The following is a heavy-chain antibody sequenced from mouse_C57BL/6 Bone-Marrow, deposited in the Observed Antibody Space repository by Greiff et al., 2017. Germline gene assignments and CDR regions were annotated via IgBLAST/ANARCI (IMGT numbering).Heavy chain of an antibody. CDR1: GFTFSDFY. J-gene: IGHJ3*01. V-gene: IGHV7-1*01. D-gene: IGHD2-5*01. CDR2: SRNKANDYTT. CDR3: ARDAGFYYSNYRFAY. Sequence: EVQVVESGGGLVQSGRSLRLSCATSGFTFSDFYMEWVRQATGKGLEWIAASRNKANDYTTAYSASVKGRFIVSRDTSQSILYLQMNALRAEDTAMYYGARDAGFYYSNYRFAYWGQGTLVTVSA.